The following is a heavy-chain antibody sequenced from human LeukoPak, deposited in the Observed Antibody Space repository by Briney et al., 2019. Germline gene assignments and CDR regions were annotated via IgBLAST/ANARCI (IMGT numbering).Heavy chain of an antibody. CDR2: IYYSGIT. V-gene: IGHV4-39*01. CDR1: GGSISSSNW. J-gene: IGHJ4*02. CDR3: HFKYCSSSTCFYYFDY. D-gene: IGHD2-2*01. Sequence: SETLSLTCAVSGGSISSSNWWSWVRQPPGKGLEWIGSIYYSGITYYNPSLRSRVTISVDTSKNQFSLKLSSVTATDTAVYYCHFKYCSSSTCFYYFDYWGQGTLVTVSS.